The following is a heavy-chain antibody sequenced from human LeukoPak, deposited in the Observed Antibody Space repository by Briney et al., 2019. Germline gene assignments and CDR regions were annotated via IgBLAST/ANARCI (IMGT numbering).Heavy chain of an antibody. CDR1: GGTFSSYA. V-gene: IGHV1-69*13. CDR2: IIPIFGTA. J-gene: IGHJ5*02. CDR3: ARDGPAGGWTNWFDP. D-gene: IGHD6-19*01. Sequence: SVTVSCKASGGTFSSYAISWVRQAPGQGLEWMGGIIPIFGTANYAQKFQGRVTITADESTSTAYMELSSLRSEDTAVYYCARDGPAGGWTNWFDPWGQGTLVTVSS.